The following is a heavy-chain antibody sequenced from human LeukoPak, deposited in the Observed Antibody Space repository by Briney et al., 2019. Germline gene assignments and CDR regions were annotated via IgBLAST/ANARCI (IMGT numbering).Heavy chain of an antibody. CDR3: AAFSVDTVMADGFDI. Sequence: PSETLSLTCTVSGGSISSYYWSWIRQPPGKGPEWIGYIYYSGSTNYNPSLKSRVTISVDTSKNQFSLKLSSVTAADTAVYYCAAFSVDTVMADGFDIWGQGTMVTVSS. J-gene: IGHJ3*02. CDR1: GGSISSYY. CDR2: IYYSGST. V-gene: IGHV4-59*01. D-gene: IGHD5-18*01.